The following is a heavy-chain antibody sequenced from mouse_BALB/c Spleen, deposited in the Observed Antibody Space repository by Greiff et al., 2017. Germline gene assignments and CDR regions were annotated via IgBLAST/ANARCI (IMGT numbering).Heavy chain of an antibody. CDR1: GFTFTDYY. Sequence: EVKLVESGGGLVQPGGSLRLSCATSGFTFTDYYMSWVRQPPGKALEWLGFIRNKANGYTTEYSASVKGRFTISRDNSQSILYLQMNTLRAEDSATYYCARVTMITTGFAYWGQGTLVTVSA. CDR3: ARVTMITTGFAY. D-gene: IGHD2-4*01. J-gene: IGHJ3*01. V-gene: IGHV7-3*02. CDR2: IRNKANGYTT.